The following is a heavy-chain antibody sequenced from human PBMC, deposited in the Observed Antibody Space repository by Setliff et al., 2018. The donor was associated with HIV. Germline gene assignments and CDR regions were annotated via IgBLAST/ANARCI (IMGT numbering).Heavy chain of an antibody. J-gene: IGHJ6*02. V-gene: IGHV1-69*10. D-gene: IGHD5-12*01. CDR2: IIPILGIA. CDR1: GGTFSSYA. Sequence: SVKVSCKASGGTFSSYAISWVRQAPGQGLEWMGGIIPILGIANYAQKSQGRVTITADKSTSTAYMELSSLRSEDTAVYYCARDTSRYSGYDYPPNYYYYGMDVWGQGTTVTSP. CDR3: ARDTSRYSGYDYPPNYYYYGMDV.